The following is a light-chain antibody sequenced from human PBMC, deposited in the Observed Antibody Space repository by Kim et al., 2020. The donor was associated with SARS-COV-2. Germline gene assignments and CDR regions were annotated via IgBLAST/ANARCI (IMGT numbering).Light chain of an antibody. J-gene: IGKJ2*01. V-gene: IGKV1-39*01. Sequence: SASVRARVTVTCRASQSINIYLNWYQQRPGKAPKLLIYAASNLQSGVPSRFSGSGSGTDFTLTISSLQSEDFATYYCQQTYSTLYTFGQGTKLEI. CDR3: QQTYSTLYT. CDR2: AAS. CDR1: QSINIY.